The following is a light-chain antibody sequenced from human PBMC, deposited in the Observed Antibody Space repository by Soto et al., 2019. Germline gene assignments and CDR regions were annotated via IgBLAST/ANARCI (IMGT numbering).Light chain of an antibody. J-gene: IGLJ1*01. V-gene: IGLV2-14*01. CDR3: SSYTSPSTYV. CDR1: SSDVGAYNY. Sequence: QSVLTQPASVSGSPGQSIAISCTGTSSDVGAYNYVSWYQQHPGKAPKLMIYDVSNRPSGVSNRFSGSKSGNTASLTISGLQAEDEADYYCSSYTSPSTYVFGPRTKVPV. CDR2: DVS.